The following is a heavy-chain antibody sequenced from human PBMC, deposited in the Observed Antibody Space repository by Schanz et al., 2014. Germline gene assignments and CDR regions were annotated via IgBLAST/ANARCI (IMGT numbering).Heavy chain of an antibody. V-gene: IGHV3-23*01. CDR1: GFSFSSYT. CDR3: AKAGSGWPTAGYYY. Sequence: EVQLLESGGGLVQPGESLRLSCAASGFSFSSYTMSWVRQAPGKGLQWVSSLSGDGGTTHYADSVKGRFTISRDNYKNTLYLQMNSLSAEDTAVYYCAKAGSGWPTAGYYYWGQGTLVAVSS. D-gene: IGHD6-19*01. J-gene: IGHJ4*02. CDR2: LSGDGGTT.